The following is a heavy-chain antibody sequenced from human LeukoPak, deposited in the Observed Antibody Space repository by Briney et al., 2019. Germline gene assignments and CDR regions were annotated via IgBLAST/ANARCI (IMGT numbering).Heavy chain of an antibody. D-gene: IGHD3-3*01. J-gene: IGHJ5*02. CDR3: ARGGGFYDFWSGYLLNWFDP. Sequence: GGSLRLSCAASGFTFSSYWMSWVRQAPGKGLEWVANIKQDGSEKYYVDSVKGRFTISRDNAKNSLYLQMNSLRAEDTAVYYCARGGGFYDFWSGYLLNWFDPWGQGTLVTFSS. CDR2: IKQDGSEK. V-gene: IGHV3-7*01. CDR1: GFTFSSYW.